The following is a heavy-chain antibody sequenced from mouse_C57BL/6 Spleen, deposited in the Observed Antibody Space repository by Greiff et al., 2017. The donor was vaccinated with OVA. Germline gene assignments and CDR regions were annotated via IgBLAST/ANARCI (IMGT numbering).Heavy chain of an antibody. D-gene: IGHD2-1*01. CDR1: GFTFSDYG. J-gene: IGHJ4*01. CDR2: ISSGSSTI. Sequence: EVKVVESGGGLVKPGGSLKLSCAASGFTFSDYGMHWVRQAPEKGLEWVAYISSGSSTIYYADTVQGRFTISRDNAKNTLFLQMTSLRSEDTAMYYCARRGLYYGKVDYYAMDYWGQGTSVTVSS. CDR3: ARRGLYYGKVDYYAMDY. V-gene: IGHV5-17*01.